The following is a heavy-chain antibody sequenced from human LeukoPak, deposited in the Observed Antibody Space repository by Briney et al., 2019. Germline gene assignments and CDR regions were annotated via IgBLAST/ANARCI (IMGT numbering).Heavy chain of an antibody. Sequence: SETLSLTCTVSGGSISSGGYYWSWIRQHPGKGLEWIGYIYYSGSTYYNPSLKSRVTISVDTSKNQFSLKLSSVTAADTAVYYCARGPYYMTQIGLGPWGQGTLVTVSS. D-gene: IGHD3-10*01. CDR2: IYYSGST. CDR3: ARGPYYMTQIGLGP. J-gene: IGHJ5*02. CDR1: GGSISSGGYY. V-gene: IGHV4-31*03.